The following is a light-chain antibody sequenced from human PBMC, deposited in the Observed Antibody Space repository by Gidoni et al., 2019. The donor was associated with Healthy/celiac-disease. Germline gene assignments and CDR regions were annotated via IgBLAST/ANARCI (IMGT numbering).Light chain of an antibody. J-gene: IGKJ5*01. V-gene: IGKV3-20*01. CDR3: QQYGRSPPIT. CDR2: GAS. Sequence: EIVLTQSPGTLALSPGERATLSCRASQSVSSSYLAWYQQKPGQAPRLLIYGASSRATGIPDRLSGSGSGTDFTLTISRLEPEDFAVYYCQQYGRSPPITFGQXTRLAIK. CDR1: QSVSSSY.